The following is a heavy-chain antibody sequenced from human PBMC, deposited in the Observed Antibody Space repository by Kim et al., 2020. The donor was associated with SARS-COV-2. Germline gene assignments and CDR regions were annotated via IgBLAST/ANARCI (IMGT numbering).Heavy chain of an antibody. Sequence: SETLSLTCAVSGGSISSGGYSWSWIRQPPGKGLEWIGYIYHSGSTYYNPSLKSRVTISVDRSKNQFSLKLSSVTAADTAVYYCARGEMATRTNYFDYWGQGTLVTVSS. CDR3: ARGEMATRTNYFDY. J-gene: IGHJ4*02. CDR2: IYHSGST. D-gene: IGHD5-12*01. V-gene: IGHV4-30-2*01. CDR1: GGSISSGGYS.